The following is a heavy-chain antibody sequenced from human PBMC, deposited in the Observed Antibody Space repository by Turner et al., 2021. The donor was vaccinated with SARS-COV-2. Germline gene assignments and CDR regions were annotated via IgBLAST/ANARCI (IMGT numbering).Heavy chain of an antibody. V-gene: IGHV3-74*01. CDR1: GFTFSSYW. CDR2: INSDGSST. Sequence: EVQLVESRGGLVQPGGSLRLSCAASGFTFSSYWMHWVRQAPGKGLLWVSRINSDGSSTSYADSVKGRFTISRDNAMNTLYLQMNSLRAEDTAVYYCAREGVGVTYYSDYWGQGTLVTVSS. D-gene: IGHD1-26*01. CDR3: AREGVGVTYYSDY. J-gene: IGHJ4*02.